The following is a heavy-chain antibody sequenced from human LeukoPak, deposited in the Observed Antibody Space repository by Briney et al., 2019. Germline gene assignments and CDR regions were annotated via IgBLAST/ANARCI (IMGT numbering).Heavy chain of an antibody. V-gene: IGHV3-7*05. CDR1: GXSFSSYW. D-gene: IGHD4-17*01. Sequence: GGSLRLSCATSGXSFSSYWMSWVRQAPEKGPEWVANIKQDGTEKYYVDSVKGRFTISRDNAKNSLYLQMNSLRAEDTAVYYCARGKGYADYIGGQGTLVTVSS. CDR3: ARGKGYADYI. CDR2: IKQDGTEK. J-gene: IGHJ4*02.